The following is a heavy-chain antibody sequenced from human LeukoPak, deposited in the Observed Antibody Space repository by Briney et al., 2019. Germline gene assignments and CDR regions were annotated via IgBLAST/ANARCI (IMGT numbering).Heavy chain of an antibody. CDR3: ARGYRDAYNPDY. CDR1: GFTFSSYG. Sequence: GGSLRLSCAASGFTFSSYGMHWVRQAPGKGLEWVAFIRYDGSNKYYADSVKGRFTISRDNSKNTLYLQMNSLRAEDTAVYYCARGYRDAYNPDYWGQGTLVTVSS. V-gene: IGHV3-30*02. J-gene: IGHJ4*02. D-gene: IGHD5-24*01. CDR2: IRYDGSNK.